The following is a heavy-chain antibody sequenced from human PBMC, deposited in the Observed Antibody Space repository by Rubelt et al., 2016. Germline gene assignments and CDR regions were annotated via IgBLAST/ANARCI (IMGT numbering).Heavy chain of an antibody. Sequence: QVRLQESGPGLVKPSQTLSLTCTVSGASISSGGYYWAWIRQHPGKGLEWIGYIYYTGSTYYNPSLESRFSISVDTSKNQISRKLTSVIAADTAVYYCAREASCITVFGETAGWFDPWGRGTQVTVSS. CDR2: IYYTGST. J-gene: IGHJ5*02. CDR3: AREASCITVFGETAGWFDP. CDR1: GASISSGGYY. D-gene: IGHD3-3*01. V-gene: IGHV4-31*03.